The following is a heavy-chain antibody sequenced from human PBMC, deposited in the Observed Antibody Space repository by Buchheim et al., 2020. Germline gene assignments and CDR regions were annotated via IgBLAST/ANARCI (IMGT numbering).Heavy chain of an antibody. Sequence: EVQLVESGGGLVQPGGSLRLSCVASGFTFSSYWMSWVRQAPGKGLEWVANIKEDGSEKYYVDSVKGSVTISRDNAKHTLSLQMSSLRAEDTAVYYCASGQEGLVEYYFDYWGQGTL. CDR1: GFTFSSYW. V-gene: IGHV3-7*01. D-gene: IGHD6-19*01. CDR2: IKEDGSEK. J-gene: IGHJ4*02. CDR3: ASGQEGLVEYYFDY.